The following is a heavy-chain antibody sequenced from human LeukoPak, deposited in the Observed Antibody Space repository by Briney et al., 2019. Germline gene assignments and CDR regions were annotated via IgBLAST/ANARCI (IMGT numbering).Heavy chain of an antibody. J-gene: IGHJ6*03. V-gene: IGHV4-59*07. Sequence: PSDTLSLTCTVSDDPITMYYWTWIRDPRAKALECIGYVDQTGCTKFNPSLNGRVSISRDTSNNFFSLRLRSVTAADTAVYFCARGRVSSSTWYSTYYYFFYMYFWGKGTTVTVSS. CDR1: DDPITMYY. CDR2: VDQTGCT. CDR3: ARGRVSSSTWYSTYYYFFYMYF. D-gene: IGHD4-11*01.